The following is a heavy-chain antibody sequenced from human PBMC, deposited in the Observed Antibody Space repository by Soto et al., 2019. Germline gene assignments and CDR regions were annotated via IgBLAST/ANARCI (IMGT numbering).Heavy chain of an antibody. CDR1: GFTFNNYV. CDR2: ISRSGSGSP. D-gene: IGHD2-21*01. Sequence: PGGSLRLSCAASGFTFNNYVMNWVRQAPGKGLEWVSSISRSGSGSPYYSDSVKGRFTISRDNSKNTLSLQMNNLRAEDTAVYFCARGSSFDGGDYWGANRAFDYWGHGTLVTVSS. CDR3: ARGSSFDGGDYWGANRAFDY. V-gene: IGHV3-23*01. J-gene: IGHJ4*01.